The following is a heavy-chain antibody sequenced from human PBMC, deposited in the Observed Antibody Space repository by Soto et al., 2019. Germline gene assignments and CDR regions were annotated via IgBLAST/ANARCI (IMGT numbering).Heavy chain of an antibody. Sequence: GGSLRLSCAASGFTFSSYWMHCVRQAPGKGLVWISRINSVGSSTSYADSVKVRFSISRDSAKNTLYLHMNTLRADDTTVYYCARKIGNYDFWGYYYYYGMAVCGQGATITVSS. CDR1: GFTFSSYW. V-gene: IGHV3-74*01. D-gene: IGHD3-3*01. CDR3: ARKIGNYDFWGYYYYYGMAV. CDR2: INSVGSST. J-gene: IGHJ6*02.